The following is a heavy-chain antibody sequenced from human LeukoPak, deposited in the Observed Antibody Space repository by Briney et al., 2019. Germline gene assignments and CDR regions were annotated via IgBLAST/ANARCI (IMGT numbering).Heavy chain of an antibody. CDR3: ARAAGRDTTSGLDFDY. CDR1: GGSISSGGYS. V-gene: IGHV4-30-4*07. D-gene: IGHD1-26*01. J-gene: IGHJ4*02. Sequence: SETLSLTCAVPGGSISSGGYSWSWIRQPPGKGLEWIGRIYSSRSIYNPSLKSRVTMSVDTSKNQFSLKLSSVTAADTAVYYCARAAGRDTTSGLDFDYWGQGILVTVSS. CDR2: IYSSRS.